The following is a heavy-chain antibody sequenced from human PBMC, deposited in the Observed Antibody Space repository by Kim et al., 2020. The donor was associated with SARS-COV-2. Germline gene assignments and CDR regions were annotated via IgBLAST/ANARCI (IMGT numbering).Heavy chain of an antibody. CDR2: IIPILGIA. Sequence: SVKVSCKASGGTFSSYAISWVRQAPGQGLEWMGRIIPILGIANYAQKFQGRVTITADKSTSTAYMELSSLRSEDTAVYYCARNYDILTGYYKVDGMDVWGQGTTVTVSS. V-gene: IGHV1-69*04. CDR1: GGTFSSYA. J-gene: IGHJ6*02. D-gene: IGHD3-9*01. CDR3: ARNYDILTGYYKVDGMDV.